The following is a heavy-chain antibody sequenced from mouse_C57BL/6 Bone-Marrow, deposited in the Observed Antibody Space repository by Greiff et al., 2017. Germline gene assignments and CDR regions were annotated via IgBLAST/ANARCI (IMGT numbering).Heavy chain of an antibody. CDR3: ANLRRGFAY. V-gene: IGHV1-82*01. CDR1: GYAFSSSW. CDR2: IYPGDGDT. J-gene: IGHJ3*01. D-gene: IGHD2-12*01. Sequence: QVQLQQSGPELVKPGASVKISCKASGYAFSSSWMNWVKQRPGKGLEWIGRIYPGDGDTNYNGKFKGKATLTADKSSSTAYMQLSSLTSEDSAVYFCANLRRGFAYWGQGTLVTVSA.